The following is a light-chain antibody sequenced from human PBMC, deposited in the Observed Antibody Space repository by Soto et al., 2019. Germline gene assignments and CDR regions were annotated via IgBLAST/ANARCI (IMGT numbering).Light chain of an antibody. CDR1: RSDVGGYNY. Sequence: QSALTQPPSASGSPGQSVTISCTGTRSDVGGYNYVSWYQQHPGKAPQLMIYEVNKRPSGVPDRFSGSKSGNTASLTVSGLQAEDEADYYCSSYAGYNTLVFGGGTQLTVL. CDR3: SSYAGYNTLV. J-gene: IGLJ2*01. CDR2: EVN. V-gene: IGLV2-8*01.